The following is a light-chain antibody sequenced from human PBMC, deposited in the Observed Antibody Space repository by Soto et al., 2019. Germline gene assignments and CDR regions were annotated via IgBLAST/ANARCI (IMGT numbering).Light chain of an antibody. Sequence: QSVLTQPPSVSAAPGQKVTISCSGSSSNIGNNYVSWFRQLPGAAPKLLIYDDNERPSGIPERFSVSKSGTSATLHISGLQTGDEADYFCGTWDSSLGAAVFGGGTQLTVL. J-gene: IGLJ7*01. V-gene: IGLV1-51*01. CDR1: SSNIGNNY. CDR2: DDN. CDR3: GTWDSSLGAAV.